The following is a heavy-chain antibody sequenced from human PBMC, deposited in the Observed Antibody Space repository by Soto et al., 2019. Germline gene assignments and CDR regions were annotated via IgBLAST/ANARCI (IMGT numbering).Heavy chain of an antibody. CDR1: GYTFTSYY. CDR3: ARDITGYSGYDDLDY. CDR2: INPSGGST. J-gene: IGHJ4*02. V-gene: IGHV1-46*01. D-gene: IGHD5-12*01. Sequence: GASVKVSCKASGYTFTSYYMHWVRQAPGQGLEWMGIINPSGGSTSYAQKFQGRVTMTRDTSTSTVYMELSSLRSEDTAVYYCARDITGYSGYDDLDYWGQGTLVTVSS.